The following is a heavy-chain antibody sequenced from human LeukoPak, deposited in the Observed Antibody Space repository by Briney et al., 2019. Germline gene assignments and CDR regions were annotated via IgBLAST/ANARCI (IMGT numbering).Heavy chain of an antibody. CDR2: IYYSGST. CDR1: GGSISSSSYY. V-gene: IGHV4-39*07. CDR3: ASESIVVVPAAILSYYYYYMDV. Sequence: PSETLSLTCTVSGGSISSSSYYWGWIRQPPGKGLEWIGSIYYSGSTYYNPSLKSRVTISVDTSKNQFSLKLSSVTAADTAVYYCASESIVVVPAAILSYYYYYMDVWGKGTTVTVSS. D-gene: IGHD2-2*01. J-gene: IGHJ6*03.